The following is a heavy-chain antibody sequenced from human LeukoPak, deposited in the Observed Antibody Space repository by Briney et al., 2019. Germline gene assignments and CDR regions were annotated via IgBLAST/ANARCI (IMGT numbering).Heavy chain of an antibody. CDR2: IYYSGST. CDR1: GDSISSSSYY. D-gene: IGHD5-24*01. Sequence: PSETLSLTCTVSGDSISSSSYYWGWIRQPPGKGLEWIGSIYYSGSTYYNPSLKSRVTISVDTSKNQFSLKLSSVTAADTAVYYCASEMATIPHTIDYWGQGTLVTVSS. CDR3: ASEMATIPHTIDY. J-gene: IGHJ4*02. V-gene: IGHV4-39*07.